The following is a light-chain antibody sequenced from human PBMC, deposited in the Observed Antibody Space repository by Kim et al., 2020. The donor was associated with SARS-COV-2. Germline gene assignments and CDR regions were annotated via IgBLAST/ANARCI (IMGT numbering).Light chain of an antibody. J-gene: IGKJ2*01. CDR1: QTVRGNY. V-gene: IGKV3-20*01. CDR3: QQYGSAPDT. Sequence: EIVVTQSPSTLSLSPGEGATLSCRASQTVRGNYVAWYQQRTGQAPRPLIYGASRRATDVPDRFSASGSGTDFTLTISRLEPDDFGVYYCQQYGSAPDTFGQGTELEI. CDR2: GAS.